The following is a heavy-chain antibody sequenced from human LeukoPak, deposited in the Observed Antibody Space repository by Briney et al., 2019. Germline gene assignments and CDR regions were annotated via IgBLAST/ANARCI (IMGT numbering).Heavy chain of an antibody. Sequence: PSETLSLTCTVSGDSFRLYYWSWIRQPPGKSLEWIGYIYNSGSTNYNPSLKSRVTMSLGTSKNQFSLKLSSVTAADTAVYYRARGAPASIYYFDYWGQGALVIVSS. D-gene: IGHD2-15*01. CDR3: ARGAPASIYYFDY. CDR1: GDSFRLYY. CDR2: IYNSGST. J-gene: IGHJ4*02. V-gene: IGHV4-59*08.